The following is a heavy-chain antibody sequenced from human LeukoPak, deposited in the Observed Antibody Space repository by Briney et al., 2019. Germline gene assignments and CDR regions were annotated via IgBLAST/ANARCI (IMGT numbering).Heavy chain of an antibody. Sequence: PGGSLRLSCAASGFTFSSYGMHWVRQAPGKGLEWVAFIRHDGSNKYYADSVKGRFTISRDNARNSLYLQMNSLRAEDTAVYYCAKDPLRARPSEYFQHWGQGTLVTVSS. CDR3: AKDPLRARPSEYFQH. D-gene: IGHD6-6*01. V-gene: IGHV3-30*02. J-gene: IGHJ1*01. CDR2: IRHDGSNK. CDR1: GFTFSSYG.